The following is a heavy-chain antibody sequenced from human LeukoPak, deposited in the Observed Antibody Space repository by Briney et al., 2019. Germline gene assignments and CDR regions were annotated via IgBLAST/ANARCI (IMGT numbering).Heavy chain of an antibody. J-gene: IGHJ4*02. CDR1: GGTSNSYA. CDR3: ARGIEWETTHDY. Sequence: ASVKVSCKASGGTSNSYAISWVRQAPGQGLEWMGGIIPIFGTANYAQKFQGRVTITADESTSTAYMELSSLRSEDTAVYYCARGIEWETTHDYWGQGTLVTVSS. CDR2: IIPIFGTA. D-gene: IGHD1-26*01. V-gene: IGHV1-69*13.